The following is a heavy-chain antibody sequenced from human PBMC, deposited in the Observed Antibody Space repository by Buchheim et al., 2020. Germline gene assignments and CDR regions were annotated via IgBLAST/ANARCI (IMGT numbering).Heavy chain of an antibody. CDR1: GFPFTNAW. J-gene: IGHJ4*02. CDR2: IKSKTDGGTT. Sequence: EVQLVESGGGLVKPGGSLRLSCAASGFPFTNAWMNWVRQAPGKGLEWVGRIKSKTDGGTTDYAVPVRGRFTISRDDSKDTLYLQMNSLNTEDTAVYYCTTGLTVTAKYRALDYWGQGTL. D-gene: IGHD2-21*02. V-gene: IGHV3-15*07. CDR3: TTGLTVTAKYRALDY.